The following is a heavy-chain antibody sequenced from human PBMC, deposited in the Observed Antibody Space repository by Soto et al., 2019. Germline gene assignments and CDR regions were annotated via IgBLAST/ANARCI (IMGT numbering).Heavy chain of an antibody. Sequence: QVQLLQSGAEVTKPGSSVRVSCEASGGTFRTYAISWVRQAPGQGLEWIGEIIPIFGTVNYAQKFQGRVTITADESTTTVYMDLRSLRSEDTAVYYCAKGAVAGTPTSYYYYGMDVWGQGTTVTVSS. CDR2: IIPIFGTV. CDR1: GGTFRTYA. D-gene: IGHD6-19*01. V-gene: IGHV1-69*12. J-gene: IGHJ6*02. CDR3: AKGAVAGTPTSYYYYGMDV.